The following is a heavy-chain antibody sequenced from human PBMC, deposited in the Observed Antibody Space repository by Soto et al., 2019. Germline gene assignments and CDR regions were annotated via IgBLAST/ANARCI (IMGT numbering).Heavy chain of an antibody. CDR1: GGTFSSYT. CDR2: IIPILGIA. CDR3: ARDGGRAGHMVVVGDYYMDV. D-gene: IGHD2-21*01. J-gene: IGHJ6*03. Sequence: SVKVSCKASGGTFSSYTISWVRQAPGQGLEWMGRIIPILGIANYAQKFQGRVTITADKSTSTAYMELSSLRSEDTAVYYCARDGGRAGHMVVVGDYYMDVWGKGTTVTVS. V-gene: IGHV1-69*04.